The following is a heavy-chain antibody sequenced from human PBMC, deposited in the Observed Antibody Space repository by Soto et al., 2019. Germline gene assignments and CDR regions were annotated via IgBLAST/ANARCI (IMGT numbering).Heavy chain of an antibody. J-gene: IGHJ6*02. Sequence: GSLRRSCAASGFTFSNAWMNWVRQAPGKGLEWVGRIKSKTDGGTTDYAAPVKGRFTISRDDSKNTLYLQMNSLKTEDTAVYYCTTSLYNWNDVDYYYGTDVWGQGTTVTVSS. V-gene: IGHV3-15*07. CDR1: GFTFSNAW. CDR3: TTSLYNWNDVDYYYGTDV. D-gene: IGHD1-1*01. CDR2: IKSKTDGGTT.